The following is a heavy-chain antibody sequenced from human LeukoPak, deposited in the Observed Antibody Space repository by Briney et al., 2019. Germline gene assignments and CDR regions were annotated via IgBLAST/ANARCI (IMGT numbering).Heavy chain of an antibody. CDR3: ARASPHCNNITCYAGALDF. D-gene: IGHD2/OR15-2a*01. J-gene: IGHJ4*02. CDR2: ISMGNDYI. CDR1: GFTFKSYS. Sequence: GGSLRLSCAASGFTFKSYSMIWVRQAPGKGLEWVSSISMGNDYIHCGDSVKGRFTVSRDNAENSLYLQMNRLRAEDTAVYYCARASPHCNNITCYAGALDFWGQGILVTVSS. V-gene: IGHV3-21*06.